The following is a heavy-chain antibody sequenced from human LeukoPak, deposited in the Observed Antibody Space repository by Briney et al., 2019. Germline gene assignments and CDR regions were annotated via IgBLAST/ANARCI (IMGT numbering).Heavy chain of an antibody. Sequence: SETLSLTCTVSGGSIRSYYWSWIRQPAGKGLEWIGRIYTSGSTNYNPSLKSRVTMSVDTPKNQFSLKLSSVTAADTAVYYCARDRVDTAMDYHDYWGQGTLVTVSS. CDR3: ARDRVDTAMDYHDY. D-gene: IGHD5-18*01. J-gene: IGHJ4*02. CDR2: IYTSGST. CDR1: GGSIRSYY. V-gene: IGHV4-4*07.